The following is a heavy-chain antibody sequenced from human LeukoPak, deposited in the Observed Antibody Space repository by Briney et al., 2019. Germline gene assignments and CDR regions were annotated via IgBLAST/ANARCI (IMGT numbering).Heavy chain of an antibody. J-gene: IGHJ4*02. CDR1: GGSISSYY. CDR2: IYYSGST. V-gene: IGHV4-59*01. D-gene: IGHD5-24*01. CDR3: ARTRDGYENCEFDY. Sequence: SETLSLTCTVSGGSISSYYWSWIRQPPGKGLEWIGYIYYSGSTNYNPSLKSRVTISVDTSKNQFSLKLSSVTAADTAVYYCARTRDGYENCEFDYWGQGTLVTVSS.